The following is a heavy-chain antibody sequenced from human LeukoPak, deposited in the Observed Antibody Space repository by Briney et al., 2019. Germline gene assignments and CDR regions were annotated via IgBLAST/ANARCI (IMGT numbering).Heavy chain of an antibody. CDR1: GFTFSSYG. Sequence: PGGSLRLSCAASGFTFSSYGMHWVRQAPGKGLEWVAVISYDGSNKYYADSVKGRFTISRDNSKNTLYLQMNSLRAEDTAVYYCAKDRGYCSGGSCMRIDYWGRGTLVTVSS. CDR2: ISYDGSNK. J-gene: IGHJ4*02. D-gene: IGHD2-15*01. V-gene: IGHV3-30*18. CDR3: AKDRGYCSGGSCMRIDY.